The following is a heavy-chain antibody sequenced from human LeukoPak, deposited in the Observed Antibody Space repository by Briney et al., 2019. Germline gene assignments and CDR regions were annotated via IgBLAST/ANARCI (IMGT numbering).Heavy chain of an antibody. CDR1: GGSISSYY. CDR2: IYYSGST. Sequence: PSETLSLTCTVSGGSISSYYWSWIRQPPGKGLEWIGYIYYSGSTNYNPSLKSRVTISVDTSKNQFSLQLSSVTAADTAVYYCASSYYYDSSGYIIFDYWGQGTLVTVSS. CDR3: ASSYYYDSSGYIIFDY. J-gene: IGHJ4*02. V-gene: IGHV4-59*01. D-gene: IGHD3-22*01.